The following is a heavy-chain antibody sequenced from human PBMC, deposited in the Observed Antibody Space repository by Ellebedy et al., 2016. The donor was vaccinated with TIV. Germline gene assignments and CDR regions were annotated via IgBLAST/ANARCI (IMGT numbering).Heavy chain of an antibody. D-gene: IGHD3-22*01. Sequence: PGGSLRLSCAASGFTFSTYSMSWVRQAPGKGLEWLSYISGSSRAIRYADSVKGRFTISRENAKNLLYLQMNSLRDEDTAVYYCARDQETGITVVVVDRFDSWGQGTQVTVSS. CDR1: GFTFSTYS. V-gene: IGHV3-48*02. J-gene: IGHJ4*02. CDR2: ISGSSRAI. CDR3: ARDQETGITVVVVDRFDS.